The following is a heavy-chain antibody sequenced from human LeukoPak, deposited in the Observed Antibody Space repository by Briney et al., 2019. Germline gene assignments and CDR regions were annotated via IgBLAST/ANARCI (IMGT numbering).Heavy chain of an antibody. CDR3: ASADILTGYSLRY. D-gene: IGHD3-9*01. CDR2: IYPGDSDT. J-gene: IGHJ4*02. CDR1: GYSFTSYW. Sequence: GESLKISCKGSGYSFTSYWIGWVRQMPGKGLEWMGIIYPGDSDTRYSPSFQGQVTISADKSISTAYLQWSNLKASDTAMYYCASADILTGYSLRYWGQGTLVTVSS. V-gene: IGHV5-51*01.